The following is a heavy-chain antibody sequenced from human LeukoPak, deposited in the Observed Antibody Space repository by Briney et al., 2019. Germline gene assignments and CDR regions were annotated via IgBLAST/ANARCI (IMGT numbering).Heavy chain of an antibody. CDR1: GYTFTSYD. Sequence: ASVKVSCKASGYTFTSYDINWVRQATGQGLEWMGWMNPNSGNTGYAQKFQGRVTMTTDTSTSTAYMELRSLRSDDTAVYYCARDGGHYYDSSGYPNYYYYGMDVWGQGTTVTVSS. D-gene: IGHD3-22*01. CDR2: MNPNSGNT. CDR3: ARDGGHYYDSSGYPNYYYYGMDV. J-gene: IGHJ6*02. V-gene: IGHV1-8*01.